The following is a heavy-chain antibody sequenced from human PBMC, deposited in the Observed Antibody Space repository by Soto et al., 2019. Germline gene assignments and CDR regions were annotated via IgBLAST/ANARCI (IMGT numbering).Heavy chain of an antibody. J-gene: IGHJ3*01. CDR2: ISGYNGDT. CDR1: GFTFMRYG. Sequence: QVDLVQSGGEVKQPGASVKLSCRASGFTFMRYGFIWVLQVPGQGLEWMGWISGYNGDTAYTQNLQGRANIGADPFTSTAYLELRRLTSDDTALYFCERKGQGQASDLWGQGTHVTVS. V-gene: IGHV1-18*04. CDR3: ERKGQGQASDL.